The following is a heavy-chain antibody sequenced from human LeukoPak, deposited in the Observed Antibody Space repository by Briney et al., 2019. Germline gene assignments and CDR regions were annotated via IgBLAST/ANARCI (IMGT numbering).Heavy chain of an antibody. CDR1: GFTFSSDV. CDR2: ISYDGSNK. J-gene: IGHJ6*03. CDR3: AKEGNYMDV. V-gene: IGHV3-33*05. Sequence: GGSLRLSCAASGFTFSSDVMHWGREAPGAGREWVAVISYDGSNKYCADSVKARFTISRHNSKNTLYLQLNSLRAEDTAVYYCAKEGNYMDVWGKGTTVTVSS.